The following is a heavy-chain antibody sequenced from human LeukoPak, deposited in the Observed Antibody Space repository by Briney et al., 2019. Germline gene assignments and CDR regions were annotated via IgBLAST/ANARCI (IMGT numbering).Heavy chain of an antibody. CDR1: GFTFSSYG. V-gene: IGHV3-30*02. Sequence: PGGSLRLSCAASGFTFSSYGMHWVRQAPGKGLEWVAFIRYDGSNKYYADSAKGRFTISRDNSKNTLYLQMNSLRAEDTAVYYCAKISRHYDSSGYSDYWGQGTLVTVSS. CDR2: IRYDGSNK. D-gene: IGHD3-22*01. CDR3: AKISRHYDSSGYSDY. J-gene: IGHJ4*02.